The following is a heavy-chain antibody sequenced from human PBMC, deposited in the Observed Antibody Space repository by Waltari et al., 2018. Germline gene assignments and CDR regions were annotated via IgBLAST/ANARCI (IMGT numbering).Heavy chain of an antibody. CDR1: GFTVSSNY. CDR2: IYSGGST. CDR3: AKAFYSSSYYFDY. Sequence: EVQLVESGGGLIQPGGSLRLSCAASGFTVSSNYMSWVRQAPGKGLEWVSVIYSGGSTYYADSVKGRFTISRDNSKNTLYLQMNSLRAEDTAVYYCAKAFYSSSYYFDYWGQGTLVTVSS. D-gene: IGHD6-6*01. V-gene: IGHV3-53*01. J-gene: IGHJ4*02.